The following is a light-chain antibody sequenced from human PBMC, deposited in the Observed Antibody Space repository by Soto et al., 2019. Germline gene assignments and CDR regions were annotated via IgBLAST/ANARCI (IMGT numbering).Light chain of an antibody. J-gene: IGKJ4*01. CDR2: AVS. CDR1: QKRGSL. CDR3: HQRRQWPRT. Sequence: EIVLTQSPGTLSLSPGERATPSCRARQKRGSLSCCHQQPPGPATRLLIYAVSNRATGIPARFSGSGSGTDFTLTISSLESEDFAVYYCHQRRQWPRTFGGGTKVDIK. V-gene: IGKV3-11*01.